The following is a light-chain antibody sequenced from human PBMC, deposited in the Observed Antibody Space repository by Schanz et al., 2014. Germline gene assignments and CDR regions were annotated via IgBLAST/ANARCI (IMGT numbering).Light chain of an antibody. Sequence: QSALTQPRSVSGSPGQSVTISCTGVSSDAGGFTYVSWYQQLPGKAPKLMIYDVSKRPSGVPARFSGSMSGNTASLTISVLQAEDEADYYCSSYAGSYKEVFGGGTKLTVL. CDR1: SSDAGGFTY. V-gene: IGLV2-11*01. CDR2: DVS. CDR3: SSYAGSYKEV. J-gene: IGLJ2*01.